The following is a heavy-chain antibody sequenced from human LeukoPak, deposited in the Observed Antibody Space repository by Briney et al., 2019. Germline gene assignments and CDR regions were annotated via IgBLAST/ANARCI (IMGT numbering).Heavy chain of an antibody. CDR3: ARDLDTAIDLTSFDP. V-gene: IGHV1-18*01. J-gene: IGHJ5*02. Sequence: GASVKVSCKASGYTFTSYGISWVRQAPGQGLEWMGWISAYNGNTNYAQKLQGRVTMTTDTSTSTAYMELRSLRSDDTAVYYCARDLDTAIDLTSFDPWGQGTLVTVSS. CDR1: GYTFTSYG. CDR2: ISAYNGNT. D-gene: IGHD5-18*01.